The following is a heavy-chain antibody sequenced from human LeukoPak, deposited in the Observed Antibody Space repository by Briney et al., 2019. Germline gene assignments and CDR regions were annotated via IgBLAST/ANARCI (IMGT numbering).Heavy chain of an antibody. V-gene: IGHV3-30*04. J-gene: IGHJ4*02. CDR3: ARGSGEVGY. Sequence: GGSLRLSCAASGFTFSSYAMHWVRQAPGKGLEWAAVISYDGSNKYYADSVKGRFTISRDNSKNTLYLQMNSLRAEDTAVYYCARGSGEVGYWGQGTLVTVSS. CDR1: GFTFSSYA. CDR2: ISYDGSNK. D-gene: IGHD2-21*01.